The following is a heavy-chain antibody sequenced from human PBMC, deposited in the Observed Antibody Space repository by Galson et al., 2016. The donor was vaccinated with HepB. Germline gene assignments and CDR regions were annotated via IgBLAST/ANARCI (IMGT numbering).Heavy chain of an antibody. CDR1: GYTFTSYY. V-gene: IGHV1-46*01. Sequence: SVKVSCKASGYTFTSYYMHWVRQAPGQGLEWMGTINPSGGSTSYAQKFQGRVTMTRDTSTSTVYMELSSLRSEDTAVYYCARERSSNYGFDYWGQGTLVTVSS. D-gene: IGHD4-11*01. J-gene: IGHJ4*02. CDR2: INPSGGST. CDR3: ARERSSNYGFDY.